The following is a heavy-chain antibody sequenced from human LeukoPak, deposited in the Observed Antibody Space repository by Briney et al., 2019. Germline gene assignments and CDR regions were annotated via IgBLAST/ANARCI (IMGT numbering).Heavy chain of an antibody. V-gene: IGHV3-9*03. Sequence: PGRSLRLSCAASGFTFDDYAMHWVRQAPGKGLEWVSGISWNSGSIGYADSVKGRFTISRDNAKNSLYLQMNSLRAEDMALYYCAKDMKGYNSDAFDIWGQGTMVTVSS. CDR2: ISWNSGSI. J-gene: IGHJ3*02. D-gene: IGHD5-24*01. CDR1: GFTFDDYA. CDR3: AKDMKGYNSDAFDI.